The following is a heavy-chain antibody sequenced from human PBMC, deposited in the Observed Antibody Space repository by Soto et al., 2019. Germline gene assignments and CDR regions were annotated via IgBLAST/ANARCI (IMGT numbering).Heavy chain of an antibody. Sequence: EVQLLESGGGLVQPGGSLRLSCAASGFTFSSYAMNWVRQAPGKGLEWVSVVSGSGGSTYYADSVQGRFTISRDNSKNTLYLQMNRLRAEDTAIYYCARRGPGTDFDYWGQGTLVTVSS. CDR1: GFTFSSYA. V-gene: IGHV3-23*01. J-gene: IGHJ4*02. CDR2: VSGSGGST. CDR3: ARRGPGTDFDY. D-gene: IGHD6-13*01.